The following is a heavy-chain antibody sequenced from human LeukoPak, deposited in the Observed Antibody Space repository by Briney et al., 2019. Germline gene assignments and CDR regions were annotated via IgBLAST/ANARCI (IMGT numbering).Heavy chain of an antibody. J-gene: IGHJ4*02. Sequence: GGSLRLSCASSGFTVGNTYMTWVRQAPGKGLEWVTSIYNNGNTYYGDSVKGRFTISRDKSKNTAHLQMNSLRREDSAVYFCARGGGYYGPLDYWGQGVLVTVSS. V-gene: IGHV3-66*02. CDR3: ARGGGYYGPLDY. D-gene: IGHD3-16*01. CDR1: GFTVGNTY. CDR2: IYNNGNT.